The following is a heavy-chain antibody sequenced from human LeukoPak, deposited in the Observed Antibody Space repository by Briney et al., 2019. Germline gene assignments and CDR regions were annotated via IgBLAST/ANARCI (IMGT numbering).Heavy chain of an antibody. J-gene: IGHJ4*02. CDR3: ARDYYGSGSYYEFDY. CDR1: GFTFSTYS. D-gene: IGHD3-10*01. V-gene: IGHV3-48*04. Sequence: GGSLRLSCAASGFTFSTYSMNWVRQAPGKGLEWVSYINSSSSTIFYADSVKGRFTISRDDAKDSLYLQMNSLSAEDTAVYYCARDYYGSGSYYEFDYWGQGTLVTVSS. CDR2: INSSSSTI.